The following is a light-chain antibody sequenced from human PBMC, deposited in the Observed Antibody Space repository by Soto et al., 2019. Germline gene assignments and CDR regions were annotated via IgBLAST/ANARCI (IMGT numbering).Light chain of an antibody. CDR2: DNY. CDR3: ATWDNLLSAGV. Sequence: QSVLTQPPSVSATPGQKITISCSGGGSNIGNNFVSWYQRLLGTAPRLIIYDNYERPSGIPDRFSGSKSGTSATLDITGVQTGDEADYYCATWDNLLSAGVFGGGTQLTVL. CDR1: GSNIGNNF. J-gene: IGLJ2*01. V-gene: IGLV1-51*01.